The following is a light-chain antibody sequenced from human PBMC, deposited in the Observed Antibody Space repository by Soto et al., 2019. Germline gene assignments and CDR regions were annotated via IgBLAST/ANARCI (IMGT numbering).Light chain of an antibody. Sequence: EIVLTQSPGTLSLSPGERDTLSCRASQSVSSNYLAWYQQKPGQAPKLLIYGASSRATGIPDRFSGSGSWTDFTLNISRLEPADFAVYYCQQYGSSPRTFGQGTNVDIK. CDR3: QQYGSSPRT. J-gene: IGKJ1*01. CDR2: GAS. CDR1: QSVSSNY. V-gene: IGKV3-20*01.